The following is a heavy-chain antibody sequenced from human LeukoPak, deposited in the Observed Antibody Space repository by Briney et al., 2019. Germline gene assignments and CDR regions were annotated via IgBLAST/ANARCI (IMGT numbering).Heavy chain of an antibody. CDR3: ARAETDSSPVYYYYGMDV. V-gene: IGHV4-31*03. Sequence: SETLSLTCTVSGGSISSGGYSWSWIRQHPGKGLEWIGYIYYSGSTYYNPSLKSRVTISVDTSKNQFSLKLSSVTAADTAVYYCARAETDSSPVYYYYGMDVWGQGTTVTVSS. CDR1: GGSISSGGYS. D-gene: IGHD6-13*01. CDR2: IYYSGST. J-gene: IGHJ6*02.